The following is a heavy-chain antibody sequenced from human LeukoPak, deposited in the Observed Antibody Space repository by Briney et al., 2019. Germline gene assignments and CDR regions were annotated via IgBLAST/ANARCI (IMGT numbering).Heavy chain of an antibody. CDR2: ISYDGSNK. Sequence: PGRSLRLSCAASGFTFSSYAMHWVRQAPGKGLEWVAVISYDGSNKYYADSVKGRFTISRDNSKNTLYLQMNSLRAEDTAVYYCARDRGIVVVIATVTYTFDIWGQGTMVTVSS. J-gene: IGHJ3*02. V-gene: IGHV3-30-3*01. CDR1: GFTFSSYA. D-gene: IGHD3-22*01. CDR3: ARDRGIVVVIATVTYTFDI.